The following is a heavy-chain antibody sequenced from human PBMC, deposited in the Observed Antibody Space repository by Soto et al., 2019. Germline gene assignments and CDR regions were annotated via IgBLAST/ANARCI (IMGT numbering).Heavy chain of an antibody. CDR1: GFTFGNNG. CDR2: ISFDGSNK. V-gene: IGHV3-30*18. Sequence: QVQLVESGGGVVHPGGSLRLSCAASGFTFGNNGMHWVRRAPGKGLEWVAGISFDGSNKYYRDSVRGRFAISRDNSKNVLFLQMNSLRLEDTAMYYCAKGLYDTLIDSYYHYYGFDVWGQASTVGVSS. D-gene: IGHD3-9*01. J-gene: IGHJ6*02. CDR3: AKGLYDTLIDSYYHYYGFDV.